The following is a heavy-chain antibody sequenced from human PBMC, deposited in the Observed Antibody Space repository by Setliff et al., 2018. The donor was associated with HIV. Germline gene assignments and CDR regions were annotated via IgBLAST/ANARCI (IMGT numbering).Heavy chain of an antibody. J-gene: IGHJ3*02. CDR3: ARGSSYSSSWYVFRPQALNDAFDI. V-gene: IGHV1-8*02. CDR2: MNPNSGNT. CDR1: GYTFTGYD. Sequence: ASVKVSCKASGYTFTGYDINWVRQATGQGLEWMGWMNPNSGNTGYAQKFQGRVTMTRNTSISTAYMELSSLRSEDTAVYYCARGSSYSSSWYVFRPQALNDAFDIWAQGTMVTVSS. D-gene: IGHD6-13*01.